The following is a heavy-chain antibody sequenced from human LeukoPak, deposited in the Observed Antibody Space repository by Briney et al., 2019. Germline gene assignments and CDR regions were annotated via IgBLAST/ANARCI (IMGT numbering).Heavy chain of an antibody. J-gene: IGHJ4*02. CDR3: AAYSSGYYPPFDY. CDR1: GFTFSSYA. D-gene: IGHD3-22*01. CDR2: ISYDGSNK. Sequence: GGSLRLSCAASGFTFSSYAMHWVRQAPGKGLEWVAVISYDGSNKYYADSVKGRFTISRDNSKNTLYLQMNSLRAEDTAVYCCAAYSSGYYPPFDYWGQGTLVTVSS. V-gene: IGHV3-30*04.